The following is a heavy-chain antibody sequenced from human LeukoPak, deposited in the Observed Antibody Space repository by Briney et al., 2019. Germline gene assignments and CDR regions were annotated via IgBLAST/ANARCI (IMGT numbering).Heavy chain of an antibody. CDR2: INPNSGGT. CDR3: ARADRLHGGPYLIGP. D-gene: IGHD2-21*01. V-gene: IGHV1-2*02. CDR1: TXYY. Sequence: TXYYMHWVRQAPGQGLEWMGWINPNSGGTSSAQKFQGRVTMTRDTSITTVYMEMSWLTSDDTAIYYCARADRLHGGPYLIGPWGQGTLVTVSS. J-gene: IGHJ5*02.